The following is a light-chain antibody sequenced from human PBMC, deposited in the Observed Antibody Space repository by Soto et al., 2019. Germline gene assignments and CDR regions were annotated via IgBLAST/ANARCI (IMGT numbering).Light chain of an antibody. CDR2: DAS. V-gene: IGKV3-11*01. CDR1: QSVRTS. CDR3: QQRSGWYT. Sequence: EVVLTQSPATLSLSPGERATLSCRASQSVRTSLAWYQHKPGQAPRLVIYDASLRANGVPARFGGSGSGTDFTLTINSLEPEDFAIYYCQQRSGWYTFGQGTKLEIK. J-gene: IGKJ2*01.